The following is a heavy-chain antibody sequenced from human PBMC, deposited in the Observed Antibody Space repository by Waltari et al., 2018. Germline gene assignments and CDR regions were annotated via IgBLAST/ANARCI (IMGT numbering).Heavy chain of an antibody. CDR3: AREVDYIWGSYRKGGWFDP. D-gene: IGHD3-16*02. V-gene: IGHV4-34*01. J-gene: IGHJ5*02. Sequence: QVQLQQWGAGLLKPSETLSLTCAVYGGSFSGYHWSWIRQPPGKGLEWIGEINHNGSTNYNPSLKSRVTISVDTSKNQFSLKLSSVTAADTAVYYCAREVDYIWGSYRKGGWFDPWGQGTLVTVSS. CDR1: GGSFSGYH. CDR2: INHNGST.